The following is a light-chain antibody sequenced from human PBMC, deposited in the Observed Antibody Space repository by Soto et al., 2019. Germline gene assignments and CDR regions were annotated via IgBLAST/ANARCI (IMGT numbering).Light chain of an antibody. CDR2: AAS. CDR1: QGIYNH. Sequence: GDRVTITCRASQGIYNHLAWYQQRPGRVPKLLIYAASTLQSGVPSRFSGSGSGTDFTLTISSLQPEDIATYYCQKYNSVPWTFGQGTKVEIK. V-gene: IGKV1-27*01. J-gene: IGKJ1*01. CDR3: QKYNSVPWT.